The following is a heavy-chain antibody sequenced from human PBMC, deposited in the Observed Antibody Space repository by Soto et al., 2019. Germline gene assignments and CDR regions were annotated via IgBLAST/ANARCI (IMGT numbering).Heavy chain of an antibody. V-gene: IGHV3-30-3*01. CDR2: ISYDGSNK. CDR1: GFTFSSYA. D-gene: IGHD2-2*01. Sequence: QVQLVESGGGVVQPGRSLRLSCAASGFTFSSYAMHWVRQAPGKGLEWVAVISYDGSNKYYADSVKGRFTISRDNSKNTLYLQMNSLRAEDTAVYYCAREQEDIVVVPAAPLGYWGQGTLVTVSS. CDR3: AREQEDIVVVPAAPLGY. J-gene: IGHJ4*02.